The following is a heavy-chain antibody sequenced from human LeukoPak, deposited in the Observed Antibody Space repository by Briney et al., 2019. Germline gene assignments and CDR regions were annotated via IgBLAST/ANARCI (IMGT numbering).Heavy chain of an antibody. CDR2: ISYDGSNK. D-gene: IGHD3-16*01. Sequence: GGSLRLSCAASGFTFSSYGMHWVRQAPGKGLEWVAVISYDGSNKYYADSVKGRFTISRDNSKNTLYLQMNSLRAEDTAVYYCAKGMGVPRPGQFDYWGQGTLVTGSS. J-gene: IGHJ4*02. CDR3: AKGMGVPRPGQFDY. V-gene: IGHV3-30*18. CDR1: GFTFSSYG.